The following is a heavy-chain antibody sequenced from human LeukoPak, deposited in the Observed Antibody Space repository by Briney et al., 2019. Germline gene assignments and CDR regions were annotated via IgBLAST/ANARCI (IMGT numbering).Heavy chain of an antibody. CDR2: ISYDGSNK. V-gene: IGHV3-30*18. Sequence: GGSLRLSCAVSGFTFSSYAMSWVRQAPGKGLEWVAVISYDGSNKYYPDSVKGRFTISRDNSKNTLYLQMNSLRAEDTAVYYCAKSAYLGGRSTCYNWFDPWGQGTLVTVSS. D-gene: IGHD3-16*01. CDR1: GFTFSSYA. J-gene: IGHJ5*02. CDR3: AKSAYLGGRSTCYNWFDP.